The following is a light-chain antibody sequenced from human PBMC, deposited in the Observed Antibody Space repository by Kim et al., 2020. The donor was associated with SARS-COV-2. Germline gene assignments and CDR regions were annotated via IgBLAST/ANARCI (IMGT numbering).Light chain of an antibody. Sequence: GPPGDRATLSCRASQSVSSCLAWYQQKPGQAPRLLIYGASTRATGIPARFSGSGSGTDFTLTITSLQSEDFAVYYCQQYNNWPMTFGGGTKVDIK. J-gene: IGKJ4*01. CDR1: QSVSSC. CDR2: GAS. CDR3: QQYNNWPMT. V-gene: IGKV3-15*01.